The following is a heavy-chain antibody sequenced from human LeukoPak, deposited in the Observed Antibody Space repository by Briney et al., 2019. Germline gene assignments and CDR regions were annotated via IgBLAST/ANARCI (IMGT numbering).Heavy chain of an antibody. CDR2: ISYDGSNK. D-gene: IGHD3-10*01. J-gene: IGHJ3*02. V-gene: IGHV3-30-3*01. Sequence: GRPLRLSCAASGITLSSYDMHWVRQAPGKALEWVAVISYDGSNKDYADSVKGRFTISRDNSKNTLDLQMNSLRAEDAAVYYCAKDRGVWALDIWGQGTMVTVSS. CDR3: AKDRGVWALDI. CDR1: GITLSSYD.